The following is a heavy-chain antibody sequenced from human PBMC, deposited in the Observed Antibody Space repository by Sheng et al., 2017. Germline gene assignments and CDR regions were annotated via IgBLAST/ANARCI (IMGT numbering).Heavy chain of an antibody. V-gene: IGHV4-61*02. Sequence: QVQLQESGPGLVKPSQTLSLTCTVSGGSISSGSYYWSWIRQPAGKGLEWIGRIYTSGSTNYNPSLKSRVTISVDTSKNQFSLKLSSVNAADTAVYYCARAEPGDLFDYWGQGTLVTVSS. CDR2: IYTSGST. CDR1: GGSISSGSYY. D-gene: IGHD2-2*01. J-gene: IGHJ4*02. CDR3: ARAEPGDLFDY.